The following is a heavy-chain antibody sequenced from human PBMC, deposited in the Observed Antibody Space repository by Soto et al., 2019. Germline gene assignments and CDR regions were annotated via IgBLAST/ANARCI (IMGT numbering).Heavy chain of an antibody. J-gene: IGHJ4*02. CDR2: IYYSGNT. D-gene: IGHD3-22*01. Sequence: PSETLSLTCTVSGGSISSSSYYWGWIRQPPGKGLEWIGSIYYSGNTYYNPSLKSRVTISVDTSKNHFSLKLSSVTAADTAVYYCARHFSDSSGFSDYWGQGTLVTVSS. CDR3: ARHFSDSSGFSDY. V-gene: IGHV4-39*01. CDR1: GGSISSSSYY.